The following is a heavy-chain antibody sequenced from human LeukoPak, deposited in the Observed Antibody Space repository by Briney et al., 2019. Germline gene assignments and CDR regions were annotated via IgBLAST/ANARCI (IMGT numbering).Heavy chain of an antibody. Sequence: SETLSLTCTVSGGSISSSYYYWGWIRQPPGKGLEWIGSIYYSGSTYYNPSLKSRVTISVDTSKNQFSLKLSSVTAADTAVYYCARGKYSSSWYSLDAFDIWGQGTMVTVSS. CDR1: GGSISSSYYY. CDR2: IYYSGST. V-gene: IGHV4-39*01. D-gene: IGHD6-13*01. J-gene: IGHJ3*02. CDR3: ARGKYSSSWYSLDAFDI.